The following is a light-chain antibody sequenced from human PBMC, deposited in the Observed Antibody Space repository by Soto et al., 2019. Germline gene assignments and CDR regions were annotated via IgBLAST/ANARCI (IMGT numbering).Light chain of an antibody. Sequence: QSALTQPPSVSGSPGQSVTISCTGTSSDVGSYNRVSWYQQPPGTAPKLMIYEVRNRPSGVPDRFSGSKSGNTASLTISGLQAADEADDYCSSYTSSSTLVFGGGTKLTVL. J-gene: IGLJ2*01. CDR1: SSDVGSYNR. CDR2: EVR. V-gene: IGLV2-18*02. CDR3: SSYTSSSTLV.